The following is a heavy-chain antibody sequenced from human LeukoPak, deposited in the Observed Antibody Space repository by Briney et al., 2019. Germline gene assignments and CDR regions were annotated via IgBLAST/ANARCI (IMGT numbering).Heavy chain of an antibody. CDR3: ARGPFPNYYGSGSFES. J-gene: IGHJ4*02. Sequence: SETLSLTCIVSGVSISSSYWNWIRQPPGKGLEWIGYVYYSGSTTYNPSLKSRVTISVDKSKSQISLKLSSVTAADTAVYYCARGPFPNYYGSGSFESWGQGALVTVSS. D-gene: IGHD3-10*01. CDR1: GVSISSSY. CDR2: VYYSGST. V-gene: IGHV4-59*01.